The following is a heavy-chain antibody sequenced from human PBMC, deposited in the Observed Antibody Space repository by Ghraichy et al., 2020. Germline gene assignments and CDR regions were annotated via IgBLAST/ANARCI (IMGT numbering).Heavy chain of an antibody. V-gene: IGHV1-18*01. CDR2: ISAYNGNT. Sequence: GESLNISCKASGYTFTSYGISWVRQAPGQGLEWMGWISAYNGNTNYAQKLQGRVTMTTDTSTSTAYMELRSLRSDDTAVYYCARDQGIAAAGKDGMDVWGQGTTVTVSS. CDR1: GYTFTSYG. D-gene: IGHD6-13*01. CDR3: ARDQGIAAAGKDGMDV. J-gene: IGHJ6*02.